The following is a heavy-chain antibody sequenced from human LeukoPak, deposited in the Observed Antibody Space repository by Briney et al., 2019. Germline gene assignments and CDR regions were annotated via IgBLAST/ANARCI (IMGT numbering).Heavy chain of an antibody. J-gene: IGHJ4*02. CDR2: IYYSGET. CDR3: ARGGDYLFDY. CDR1: GGSISSHY. V-gene: IGHV4-59*11. Sequence: SETLSLTCSVSGGSISSHYWSWIRQPPGKGLECIGYIYYSGETNYNPSLKSRVTISVDTSKNQFSLKLRSVTAADTAVYYCARGGDYLFDYWGQGTLVTVSS. D-gene: IGHD4-17*01.